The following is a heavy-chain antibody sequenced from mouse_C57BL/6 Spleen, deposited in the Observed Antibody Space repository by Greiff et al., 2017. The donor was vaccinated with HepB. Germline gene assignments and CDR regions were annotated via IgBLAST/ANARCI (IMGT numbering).Heavy chain of an antibody. Sequence: EVQLQQSGAELVRPGASVKLSCTASGFNIKDYYMHWVKQRPEQGLEWIGRIDPEDGDTEYAPKFQGKATMTADTSSNTAYLQLSRLTSEDTAVYYCTAEDGILLSWFAYWGQGTLVTVSA. CDR2: IDPEDGDT. CDR1: GFNIKDYY. J-gene: IGHJ3*01. CDR3: TAEDGILLSWFAY. D-gene: IGHD1-1*01. V-gene: IGHV14-1*01.